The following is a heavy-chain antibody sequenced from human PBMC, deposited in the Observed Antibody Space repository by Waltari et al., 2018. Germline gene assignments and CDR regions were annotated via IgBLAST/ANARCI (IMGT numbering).Heavy chain of an antibody. V-gene: IGHV1-24*01. CDR2: FYPEVGEF. CDR1: GDTLNEVS. Sequence: QVHLVQSGAEVKKPGASVRVSCKVSGDTLNEVSMHWVRQAPGKGLEWMGGFYPEVGEFIYAQKFQGRLTMTEDTSTETAYMELRSLRSEDTAVFYCATAPPYIVATKRGFDYWGQGTLVTVSS. D-gene: IGHD5-12*01. J-gene: IGHJ4*02. CDR3: ATAPPYIVATKRGFDY.